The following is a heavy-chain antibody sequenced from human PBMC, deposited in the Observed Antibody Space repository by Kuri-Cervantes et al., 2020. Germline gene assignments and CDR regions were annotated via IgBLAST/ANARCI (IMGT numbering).Heavy chain of an antibody. D-gene: IGHD1-26*01. CDR3: ARQPTRVGATSFDY. CDR2: ISYDGSNK. CDR1: GFTFSSYA. Sequence: GGSLRLSCAASGFTFSSYAMHWVRQAPGKGLEWVAVISYDGSNKYYADSVKGRFTISRDNSKNTLYLQMNSLRAEDTAVYYCARQPTRVGATSFDYWGQGTLVTVSS. V-gene: IGHV3-30-3*01. J-gene: IGHJ4*02.